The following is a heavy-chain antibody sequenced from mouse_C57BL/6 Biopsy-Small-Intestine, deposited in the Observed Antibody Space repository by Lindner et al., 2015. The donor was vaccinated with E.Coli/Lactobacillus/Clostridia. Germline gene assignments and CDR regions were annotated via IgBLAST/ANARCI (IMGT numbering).Heavy chain of an antibody. CDR3: VRFYGDYYGGYFDV. CDR2: IRSKSNKYAT. Sequence: VQLQESGGGLVQPKGSLKLSCAASGFTFKTYAVHWVRQAPGKGLEWVARIRSKSNKYATYYADSVKDRFTISRDDSQNMLYLQMNNLKTEDTAMYYCVRFYGDYYGGYFDVWGTGTTVTVSS. V-gene: IGHV10-3*01. J-gene: IGHJ1*03. D-gene: IGHD2-3*01. CDR1: GFTFKTYA.